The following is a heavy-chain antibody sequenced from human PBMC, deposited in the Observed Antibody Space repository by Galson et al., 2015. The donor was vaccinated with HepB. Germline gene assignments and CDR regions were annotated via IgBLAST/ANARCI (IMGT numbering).Heavy chain of an antibody. CDR1: GFTFTSYS. CDR3: ARGASWNVLGSVNY. J-gene: IGHJ4*02. V-gene: IGHV3-21*01. CDR2: ISSNSSYI. D-gene: IGHD1-1*01. Sequence: SLRLSCAASGFTFTSYSMTWVRQAPGKGLEWVSSISSNSSYIYYAYSVKGRFTISRDNAKNSLYLQMNSLRAEDTAVYYCARGASWNVLGSVNYWGQGTLGTVSS.